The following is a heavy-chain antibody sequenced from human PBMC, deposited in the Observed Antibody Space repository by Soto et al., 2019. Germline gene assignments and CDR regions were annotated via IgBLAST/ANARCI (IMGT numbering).Heavy chain of an antibody. J-gene: IGHJ4*02. D-gene: IGHD4-17*01. CDR1: GFTFSSYA. V-gene: IGHV3-23*01. CDR3: AKDSGYGDYVVIDY. Sequence: LRLSCAASGFTFSSYAMSWVRQAPGKGLEWVSAISGSGGSTYYADSVKGRFTISRDNSKNTLYLQMNSLRAEDTAVYYCAKDSGYGDYVVIDYWGQGTLVTVSS. CDR2: ISGSGGST.